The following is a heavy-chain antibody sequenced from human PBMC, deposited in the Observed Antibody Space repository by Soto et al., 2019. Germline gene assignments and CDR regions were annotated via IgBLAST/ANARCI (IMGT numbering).Heavy chain of an antibody. CDR3: ARVVERLYYGWGSFCEFDY. Sequence: ASVKVSCKASGYTFTSYGISWVRQAPGQGLEWMGWISAYNGNTNYAQKLQGRVTMTTDTSTSTAYMELRSLRSDDTAVYYCARVVERLYYGWGSFCEFDYWGQGALVTFSS. J-gene: IGHJ4*02. D-gene: IGHD3-10*01. CDR1: GYTFTSYG. V-gene: IGHV1-18*01. CDR2: ISAYNGNT.